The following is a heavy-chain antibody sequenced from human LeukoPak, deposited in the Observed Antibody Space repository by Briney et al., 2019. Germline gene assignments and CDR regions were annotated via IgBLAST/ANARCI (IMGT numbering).Heavy chain of an antibody. Sequence: GGSLRLSCAVSGFTFNNEAMGWVRQLRGGGLEWVSTISPGGGTTYYAESMKGRFTISRDNSKSTLYLEMNSLRVEDTAVYYCTKVRSGSSNWALRIFDYWGQGALVTVSS. J-gene: IGHJ4*02. CDR1: GFTFNNEA. D-gene: IGHD4-11*01. CDR2: ISPGGGTT. CDR3: TKVRSGSSNWALRIFDY. V-gene: IGHV3-23*01.